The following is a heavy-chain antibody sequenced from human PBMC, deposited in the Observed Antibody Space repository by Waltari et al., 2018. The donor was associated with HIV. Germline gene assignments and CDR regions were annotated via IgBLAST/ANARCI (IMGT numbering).Heavy chain of an antibody. CDR3: ASARETMGVDFEF. J-gene: IGHJ4*02. CDR2: VIPMLPSQ. D-gene: IGHD3-10*01. CDR1: GESFTS. V-gene: IGHV1-69*08. Sequence: QVRLVQSGAEVKKPGSSVKVACKASGESFTSQDFFISHSFNWVRQAPGRGLEWVGSVIPMLPSQNYARQFQGRVTITADKSTLTAYMELSGLRSDDTAVYYCASARETMGVDFEFWGQGTLVNVSS.